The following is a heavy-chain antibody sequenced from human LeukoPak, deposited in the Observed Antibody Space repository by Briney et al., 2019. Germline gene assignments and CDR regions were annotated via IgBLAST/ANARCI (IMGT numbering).Heavy chain of an antibody. D-gene: IGHD1-26*01. J-gene: IGHJ4*02. CDR3: ARFRLLRGPAVY. Sequence: PGGSLRLSCAASGFTFSIYCMNWVRQAPGKGLEWVSSISSSSSYIYYADSVKGRFTISRDNAKNSLYLQMNSLRAEDTAVYYCARFRLLRGPAVYWGQGTLVTVSS. CDR1: GFTFSIYC. V-gene: IGHV3-21*01. CDR2: ISSSSSYI.